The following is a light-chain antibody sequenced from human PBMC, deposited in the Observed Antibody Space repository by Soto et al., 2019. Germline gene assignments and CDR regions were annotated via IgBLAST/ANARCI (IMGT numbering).Light chain of an antibody. J-gene: IGLJ1*01. CDR1: SNDVGGCNY. V-gene: IGLV2-14*01. CDR3: SSYTSSSTPYV. Sequence: QSVLTQPASVSGSPGQSIAISCTGTSNDVGGCNYVSWYQQHPVKAPQLIIYDVTNLPSGVSDRFSGSNSGNTAALTISGPQAEDEDDYYCSSYTSSSTPYVFGTGTKVTVL. CDR2: DVT.